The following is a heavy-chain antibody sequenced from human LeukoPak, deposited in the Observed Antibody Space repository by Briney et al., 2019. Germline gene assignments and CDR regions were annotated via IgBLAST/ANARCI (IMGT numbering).Heavy chain of an antibody. Sequence: GSLRLSCTASGFAFDEHGMSWVRQVPGKGLEWVSGINWSGGSTGYADPLRGRFTISRGNAKNSLYLQMDSLRAEDTALYYCARAPITSPFYFDYWGQGTLVTVSS. J-gene: IGHJ4*02. CDR1: GFAFDEHG. D-gene: IGHD2-2*01. CDR2: INWSGGST. CDR3: ARAPITSPFYFDY. V-gene: IGHV3-20*04.